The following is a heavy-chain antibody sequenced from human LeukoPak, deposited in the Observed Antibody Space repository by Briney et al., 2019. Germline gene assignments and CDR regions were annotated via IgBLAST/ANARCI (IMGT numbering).Heavy chain of an antibody. CDR1: GFTFSRYW. D-gene: IGHD3-22*01. CDR3: AKHYYGSGTFLDY. CDR2: IRSDGSTT. V-gene: IGHV3-74*01. Sequence: GGSLRLSCAASGFTFSRYWMHWVRQAPGKGLVWVSFIRSDGSTTYADSVKGRFTISRDNSRTTLYLQMNSLRAEDTAIYYCAKHYYGSGTFLDYWGQGTLVTVSS. J-gene: IGHJ4*02.